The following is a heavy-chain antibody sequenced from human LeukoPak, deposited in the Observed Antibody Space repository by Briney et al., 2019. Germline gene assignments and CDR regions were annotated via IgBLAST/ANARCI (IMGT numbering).Heavy chain of an antibody. CDR3: ARDHVDTAMVNRDYYYMDV. J-gene: IGHJ6*03. CDR2: IIPIFGTA. D-gene: IGHD5-18*01. V-gene: IGHV1-69*13. CDR1: GGTFSSYA. Sequence: SVKVSCKASGGTFSSYAISWVRQAPGQGLEWMGGIIPIFGTANYAQKFQGGVTITADESTSTAYMELSSLRSGDTAVYYCARDHVDTAMVNRDYYYMDVWGKGTTVTVSS.